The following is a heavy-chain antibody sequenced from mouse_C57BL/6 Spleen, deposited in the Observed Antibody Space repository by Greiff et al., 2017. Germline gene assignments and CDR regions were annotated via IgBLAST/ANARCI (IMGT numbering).Heavy chain of an antibody. CDR2: ISPRSGNT. D-gene: IGHD2-2*01. CDR1: GYTFTSYG. Sequence: QVQLQQSGAELARPGASVKLSCKASGYTFTSYGISWVKQRTGQGLAWIGEISPRSGNTYYNEKFKGKATLTADKSSSTAYMELRSLTSEDSSVYFCARRCMVTTLDYWGQGTTLTVSS. CDR3: ARRCMVTTLDY. J-gene: IGHJ2*01. V-gene: IGHV1-81*01.